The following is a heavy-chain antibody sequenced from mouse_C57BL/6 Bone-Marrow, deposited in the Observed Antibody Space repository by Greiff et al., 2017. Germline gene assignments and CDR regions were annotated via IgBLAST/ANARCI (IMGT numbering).Heavy chain of an antibody. CDR3: ARLEFDGSSGDWYFDV. CDR1: GYTFTSYD. V-gene: IGHV1-85*01. J-gene: IGHJ1*03. Sequence: QVQLQQSVPSLFNPLPSFNLSCKASGYTFTSYDINWVKQRPGQGLEWIGWIYPRDGSTKYNEKFKGKATLTVDTSSSTAYMELHSLTSEDSAVYFCARLEFDGSSGDWYFDVWGTGTTVTVSS. CDR2: IYPRDGST. D-gene: IGHD1-1*01.